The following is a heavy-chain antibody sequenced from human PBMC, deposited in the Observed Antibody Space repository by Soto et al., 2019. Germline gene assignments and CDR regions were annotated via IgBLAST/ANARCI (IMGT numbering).Heavy chain of an antibody. CDR3: AGWPQPRYTADPYAVDV. D-gene: IGHD3-16*02. CDR1: GGTFSSSG. CDR2: IVPSLDTT. V-gene: IGHV1-69*11. Sequence: QVHLVQSGTEVKKPGSSVKVSCKASGGTFSSSGFSWVRQAPGQGLEWMGMIVPSLDTTNYAQKFQARVTITADEGTRPAYMEVRRLRTEETAVNYCAGWPQPRYTADPYAVDVWGQGTRVIVSS. J-gene: IGHJ6*02.